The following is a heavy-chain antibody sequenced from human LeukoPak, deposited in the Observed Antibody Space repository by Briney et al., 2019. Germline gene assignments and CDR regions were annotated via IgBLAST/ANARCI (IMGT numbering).Heavy chain of an antibody. CDR1: GFSSSNHG. CDR3: AKHPEFTYYFDY. V-gene: IGHV3-33*06. CDR2: MWSDGSYK. J-gene: IGHJ4*02. D-gene: IGHD1-14*01. Sequence: GGSLRLSCAASGFSSSNHGMHWARQAPGKGLEWVAVMWSDGSYKFYAESVEGRFSISRDNSKNTLYLQMNSLRAEDTAVYYCAKHPEFTYYFDYWGQGTLVTVSS.